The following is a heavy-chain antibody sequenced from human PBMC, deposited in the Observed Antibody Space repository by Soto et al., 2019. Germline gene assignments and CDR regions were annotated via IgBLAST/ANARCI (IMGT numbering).Heavy chain of an antibody. D-gene: IGHD3-10*01. CDR1: GFTFSSYS. CDR2: ISSSSSYI. J-gene: IGHJ5*02. Sequence: GGSLRLSCAASGFTFSSYSMNWVRQAPGKGLEWVSSISSSSSYIYYADSVKGRFTISRDNAKNSLYLQMKSLRAEDTAVYYCARDSGSNWFDPWGQGTLVTVSS. V-gene: IGHV3-21*01. CDR3: ARDSGSNWFDP.